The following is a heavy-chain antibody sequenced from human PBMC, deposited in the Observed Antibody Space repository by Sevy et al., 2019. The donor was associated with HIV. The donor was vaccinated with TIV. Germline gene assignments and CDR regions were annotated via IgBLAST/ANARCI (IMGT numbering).Heavy chain of an antibody. Sequence: GGSLRLSCAASGFTFSSYEMNWVRQAPGKGLEWVSYISSSGSTIYYADSVKGLFTISRDKAKNSLYLQMNSLRAEDTAVYYLAREVVLRFLGWPYGMDVWGQGTTVTVSS. CDR2: ISSSGSTI. V-gene: IGHV3-48*03. CDR3: AREVVLRFLGWPYGMDV. CDR1: GFTFSSYE. J-gene: IGHJ6*02. D-gene: IGHD3-3*01.